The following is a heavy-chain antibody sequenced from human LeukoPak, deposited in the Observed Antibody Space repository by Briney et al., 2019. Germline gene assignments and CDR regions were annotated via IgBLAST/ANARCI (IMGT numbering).Heavy chain of an antibody. CDR3: ARNPRAGTGFSDY. V-gene: IGHV1-8*01. CDR2: MNPNSGNT. CDR1: GYTFTSYD. J-gene: IGHJ4*02. D-gene: IGHD6-19*01. Sequence: ASVKVSCKASGYTFTSYDINWVRQATGQGLEWMGWMNPNSGNTGYAQKFQGRVTITADKSTSTAYMELSSLRSEDTAVYYCARNPRAGTGFSDYWGQGTLVTVSS.